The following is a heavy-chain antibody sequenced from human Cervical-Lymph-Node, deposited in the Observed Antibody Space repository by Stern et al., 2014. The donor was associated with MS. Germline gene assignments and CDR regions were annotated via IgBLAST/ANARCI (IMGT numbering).Heavy chain of an antibody. CDR3: ARGYPFFDN. CDR1: GYTFTGFF. CDR2: INPNTGVT. J-gene: IGHJ4*02. V-gene: IGHV1-2*04. D-gene: IGHD2-15*01. Sequence: VQLVESGAEVKKPGASVKVSCTASGYTFTGFFLHLVRQAPGQGLEWVGRINPNTGVTKSAQKFQGWVTLTRDTSINTVCMELNRLKSDDTAVFYCARGYPFFDNWGQGTLVTVSS.